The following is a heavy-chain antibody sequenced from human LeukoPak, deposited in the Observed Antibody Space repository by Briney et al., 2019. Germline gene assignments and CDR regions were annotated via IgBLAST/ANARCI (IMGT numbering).Heavy chain of an antibody. J-gene: IGHJ6*02. V-gene: IGHV3-11*01. CDR3: ARGRRSIAARYYGMDV. CDR2: ISSSGSTI. D-gene: IGHD6-6*01. Sequence: GGSLRLSCAASGFTFSDYYMSWIRQAPGKGLEWVSYISSSGSTIYYADSVKGRFTISRDNAKNSLYLQMNSLRAEDTAVYYCARGRRSIAARYYGMDVWGQGTTVTVSS. CDR1: GFTFSDYY.